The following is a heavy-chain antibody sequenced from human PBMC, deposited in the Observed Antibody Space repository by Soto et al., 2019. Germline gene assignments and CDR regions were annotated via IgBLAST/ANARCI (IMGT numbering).Heavy chain of an antibody. V-gene: IGHV4-31*03. CDR1: SDSMNSGGYY. Sequence: PSETLSLTCSVSSDSMNSGGYYWSWIRQHPGKGLEWIGYIYSNGDTYYNPSLKSRVTISVDTSKNQFSLNLTSVTAADTAVYYCARRGGSSSGYYYYAMDVWGQGTTVT. D-gene: IGHD6-6*01. CDR2: IYSNGDT. CDR3: ARRGGSSSGYYYYAMDV. J-gene: IGHJ6*02.